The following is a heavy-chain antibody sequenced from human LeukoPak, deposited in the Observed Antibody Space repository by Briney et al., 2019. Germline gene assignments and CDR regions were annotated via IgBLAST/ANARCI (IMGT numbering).Heavy chain of an antibody. CDR1: GFTLSDHY. V-gene: IGHV3-72*01. CDR2: TRNKANSYTT. Sequence: TGGSLRLSCAVSGFTLSDHYMDWVRQAPGKGLEWVGRTRNKANSYTTEYAASVKGRFTISRDDSKNSLYLQMNSLRAEDTAVYYCARACVGGDGSIAVAGRKGDAFDIWGQGTMVTVSS. D-gene: IGHD6-19*01. J-gene: IGHJ3*02. CDR3: ARACVGGDGSIAVAGRKGDAFDI.